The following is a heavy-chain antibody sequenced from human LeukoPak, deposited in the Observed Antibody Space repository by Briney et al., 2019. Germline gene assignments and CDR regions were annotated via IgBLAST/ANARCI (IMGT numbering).Heavy chain of an antibody. CDR3: VRGRGWYLDL. CDR2: IKQDGSEK. V-gene: IGHV3-7*04. Sequence: GGSLRLSCAVSGLTFSTAWRFWRRQAPGNGLEGVATIKQDGSEKHYLDSVERRFTIYRDNDENSLYLQMNGLRAEDWAVYSCVRGRGWYLDLWGRGTKVTVSS. J-gene: IGHJ2*01. CDR1: GLTFSTAW.